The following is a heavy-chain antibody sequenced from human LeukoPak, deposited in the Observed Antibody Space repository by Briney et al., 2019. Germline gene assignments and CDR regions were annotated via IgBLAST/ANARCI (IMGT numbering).Heavy chain of an antibody. Sequence: SETLSLTCTVSGASISSGDYHWNWIRQPPGKGLEWIGRIYTTGSTTGSTTYNPSLKSRVTISIDRSKTHFSLELSSVTAADTAVYYCARDAPGIAAAGVYWGQGTLVTVSS. D-gene: IGHD6-13*01. CDR1: GASISSGDYH. V-gene: IGHV4-61*02. CDR3: ARDAPGIAAAGVY. J-gene: IGHJ4*02. CDR2: IYTTGSTTGST.